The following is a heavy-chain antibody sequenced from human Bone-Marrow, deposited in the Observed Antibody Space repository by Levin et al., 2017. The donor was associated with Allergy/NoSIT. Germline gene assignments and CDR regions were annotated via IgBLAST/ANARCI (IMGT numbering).Heavy chain of an antibody. CDR3: ARGQVTMIRGVLVTGAYAYYYDMDV. CDR1: GGSIRSGHHY. Sequence: PSETLSLTCTVSGGSIRSGHHYWSWIRQTAGKGLEWIGRINTSGSSNYNPSLKSRVTISVDASKNQFSLRLSSVTAADTAVYYCARGQVTMIRGVLVTGAYAYYYDMDVWGNGTTVTVSS. D-gene: IGHD3-10*01. J-gene: IGHJ6*03. CDR2: INTSGSS. V-gene: IGHV4-61*02.